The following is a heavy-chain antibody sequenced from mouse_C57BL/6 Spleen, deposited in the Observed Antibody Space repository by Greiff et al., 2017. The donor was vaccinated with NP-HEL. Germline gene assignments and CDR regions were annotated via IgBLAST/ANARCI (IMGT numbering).Heavy chain of an antibody. J-gene: IGHJ1*03. CDR3: ARGIYYDYDRYFDV. D-gene: IGHD2-4*01. CDR1: GFTFSDYG. CDR2: ISSGSSTI. Sequence: EVHLVESGGGLVKPGGSLKLSCAASGFTFSDYGMHWVRQAPEKGLEWVAYISSGSSTIYYADTVKGRFTIARDNAKNTLFLQMTSLRSEDTAMYYCARGIYYDYDRYFDVWGTGTTVTVSS. V-gene: IGHV5-17*01.